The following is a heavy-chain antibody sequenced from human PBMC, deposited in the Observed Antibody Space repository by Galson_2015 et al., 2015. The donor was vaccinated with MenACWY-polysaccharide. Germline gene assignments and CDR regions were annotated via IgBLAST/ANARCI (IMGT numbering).Heavy chain of an antibody. J-gene: IGHJ4*02. CDR2: IFHSGTT. CDR1: DYSIRSGYF. CDR3: ARVEKYSGSYYILH. D-gene: IGHD1-26*01. Sequence: ETLSLTCAVSDYSIRSGYFWGWIRQPPGKGLEWIASIFHSGTTYYNPSLKSRVTISVDTSKNQFSLNLSSVTAADTAVYYCARVEKYSGSYYILHWGQGTLVTVSS. V-gene: IGHV4-38-2*01.